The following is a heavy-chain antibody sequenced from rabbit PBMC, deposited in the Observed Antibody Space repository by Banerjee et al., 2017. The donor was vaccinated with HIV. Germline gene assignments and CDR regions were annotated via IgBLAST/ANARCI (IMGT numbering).Heavy chain of an antibody. V-gene: IGHV1S45*01. Sequence: QEQLEESGGDLVKPEGSLTLTCTASGFTISSSYWICWVRQAPGKGLEWIACIYVGTGSTYYASWATGRFTISKTSSTTVTLQMTSLTAADTATYFCARETYDDYGNYDLWGPGTLVTVS. J-gene: IGHJ4*01. CDR1: GFTISSSYW. CDR2: IYVGTGST. CDR3: ARETYDDYGNYDL. D-gene: IGHD2-1*01.